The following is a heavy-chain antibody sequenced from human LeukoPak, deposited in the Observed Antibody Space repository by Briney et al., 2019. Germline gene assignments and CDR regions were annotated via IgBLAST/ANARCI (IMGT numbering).Heavy chain of an antibody. V-gene: IGHV5-51*01. J-gene: IGHJ6*03. CDR3: ASRVHYGSGTGNYYYYMDV. D-gene: IGHD3-10*01. CDR2: IYPGDSDT. CDR1: GYSFTSYW. Sequence: GESLKISCKGSGYSFTSYWIGWVRQMPGKGLEWMGIIYPGDSDTRYSPSFQGQVTISADKSISTAYLQWSSLKASDTAMYYCASRVHYGSGTGNYYYYMDVWGKGTTVTVSS.